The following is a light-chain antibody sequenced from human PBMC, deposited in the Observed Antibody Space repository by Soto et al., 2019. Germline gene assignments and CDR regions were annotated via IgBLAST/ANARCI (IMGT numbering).Light chain of an antibody. J-gene: IGKJ4*01. V-gene: IGKV3-15*01. CDR1: RSVGDN. CDR2: DAS. Sequence: TVMTQSPAALSVSPGDRASLSCRASRSVGDNLAWYQVRPGQSPRLLIFDASTRATGVPVRFTGSGSGTEFTLTIASLQSDDIATYDCQQYDDWPPLTFGGGTKV. CDR3: QQYDDWPPLT.